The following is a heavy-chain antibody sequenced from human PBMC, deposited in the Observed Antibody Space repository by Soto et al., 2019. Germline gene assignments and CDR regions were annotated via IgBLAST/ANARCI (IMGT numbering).Heavy chain of an antibody. CDR2: INHSGTT. Sequence: SETLSLTCAVYGGSFSGYYWSWVRHPPGKGLEWIGNINHSGTTYYNPSLKSRVTISVDTSKNQFSLKLSSVTAADTAVYYCARHKGGYYSGVDVWGQGTTVTVSS. V-gene: IGHV4-34*01. CDR3: ARHKGGYYSGVDV. D-gene: IGHD3-16*01. J-gene: IGHJ6*02. CDR1: GGSFSGYY.